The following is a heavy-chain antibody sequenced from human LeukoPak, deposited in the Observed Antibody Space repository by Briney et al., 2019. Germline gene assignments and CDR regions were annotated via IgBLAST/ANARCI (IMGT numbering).Heavy chain of an antibody. CDR2: ISYDGSNK. CDR3: ARSVHYYGSESYLDY. J-gene: IGHJ4*02. CDR1: GFTFSNYG. D-gene: IGHD3-10*01. V-gene: IGHV3-30*03. Sequence: GGSLRLSCAASGFTFSNYGMHWVRQAPGKGLEWVAVISYDGSNKYYADSVKGRFTISRDNSKNTLYLQMNSLRAEDTAVYYCARSVHYYGSESYLDYWGQGTLVTVSS.